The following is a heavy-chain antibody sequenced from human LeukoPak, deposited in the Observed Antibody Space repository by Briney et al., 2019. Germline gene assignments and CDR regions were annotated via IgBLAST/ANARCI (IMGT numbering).Heavy chain of an antibody. CDR2: ISSSSIYI. V-gene: IGHV3-21*01. J-gene: IGHJ4*02. CDR1: GFTFSSYS. CDR3: ARAELIYSSGWYEEQYYFDY. Sequence: PGGSLRLSCAASGFTFSSYSMNWVRQAPGKGLEWVSSISSSSIYIYYADSVKGRFTISRDNAKNSLYLQMNSLRAEDTAVCYCARAELIYSSGWYEEQYYFDYWGQGTLVTVSS. D-gene: IGHD6-19*01.